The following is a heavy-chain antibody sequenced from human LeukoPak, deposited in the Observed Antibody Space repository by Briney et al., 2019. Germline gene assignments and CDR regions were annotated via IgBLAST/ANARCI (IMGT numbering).Heavy chain of an antibody. CDR1: GYTFTSYD. Sequence: ASVKVSCKASGYTFTSYDINWVRQATGQGLEWMGWRNPNSGNTGYAQKFQGRVTMTRNTSISTAYMELSSLRSEDTAVYYCARGTAPVYRKGMDVWGQGTTVTVSS. CDR3: ARGTAPVYRKGMDV. V-gene: IGHV1-8*01. J-gene: IGHJ6*02. CDR2: RNPNSGNT. D-gene: IGHD5-18*01.